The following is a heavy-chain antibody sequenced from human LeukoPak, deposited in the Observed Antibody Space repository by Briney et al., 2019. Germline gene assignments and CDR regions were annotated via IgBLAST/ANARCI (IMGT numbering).Heavy chain of an antibody. CDR3: ARDQGRIAAAGNYLSSGY. V-gene: IGHV3-30-3*01. D-gene: IGHD6-13*01. Sequence: PGRSLRLSCAASGFTFTSYTMHWVRQAPGKGLEWVAVISSDGSSKYYADSVKGRFTISRDNSKNTLYLQMNSLRTEDTAAYYCARDQGRIAAAGNYLSSGYWGQGTLVTVSS. CDR2: ISSDGSSK. CDR1: GFTFTSYT. J-gene: IGHJ4*02.